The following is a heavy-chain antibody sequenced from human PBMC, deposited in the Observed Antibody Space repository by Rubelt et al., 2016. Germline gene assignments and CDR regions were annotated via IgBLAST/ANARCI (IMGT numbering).Heavy chain of an antibody. V-gene: IGHV4-59*08. CDR3: ARTYYDFWSGYPSSFDY. D-gene: IGHD3-3*01. J-gene: IGHJ4*02. CDR2: IYYSGST. Sequence: EWIGYIYYSGSTNYNPSLKSRVTISVDTSKNQFSLKLSSVTAADTAVYYCARTYYDFWSGYPSSFDYWGQGTLVTVSS.